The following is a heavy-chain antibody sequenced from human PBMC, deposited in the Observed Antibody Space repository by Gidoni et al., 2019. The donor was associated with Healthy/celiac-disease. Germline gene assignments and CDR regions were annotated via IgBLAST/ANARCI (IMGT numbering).Heavy chain of an antibody. D-gene: IGHD3-10*01. CDR2: ISSSGSTI. V-gene: IGHV3-11*01. CDR3: ASADLWCGELLPNDAFDI. Sequence: QVQLVASGGGLVKPGGSLRLSCAASGCTFSDYYLSWIRQAPGKGLEWVSYISSSGSTIYYADSVKGRFTISRDNAKNSLYLQMNSLRAEDTAVYYCASADLWCGELLPNDAFDIWGQGTMVTVSS. CDR1: GCTFSDYY. J-gene: IGHJ3*02.